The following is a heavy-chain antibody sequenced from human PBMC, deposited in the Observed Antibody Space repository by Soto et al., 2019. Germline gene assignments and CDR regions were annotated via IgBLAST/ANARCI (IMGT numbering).Heavy chain of an antibody. J-gene: IGHJ3*02. V-gene: IGHV2-26*01. CDR1: GFSLSNARIG. D-gene: IGHD3-22*01. CDR3: ALTYYYDSSGYPGAFDI. CDR2: IFSNDEK. Sequence: QVTLKESGPVLVKPTETLTLTCTVSGFSLSNARIGVSWIRQPPGKALEWLAHIFSNDEKSYSTSLKSRLTISKDTSKSQVVLTMTNMDPVDTATYYCALTYYYDSSGYPGAFDIWGQGTMVTVSS.